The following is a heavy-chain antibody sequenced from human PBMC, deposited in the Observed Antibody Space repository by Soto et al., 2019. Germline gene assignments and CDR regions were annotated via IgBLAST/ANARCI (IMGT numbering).Heavy chain of an antibody. D-gene: IGHD3-3*01. CDR2: IYNSGST. Sequence: SETLSLTCTVSGGSISSHYWSWIRQPPGMGLEYIGYIYNSGSTNYNPSLKSRVTISVDTSKNQFSLKLSSVTAADTAVYYCARGGWRHIDYWGQGTLVTVS. CDR3: ARGGWRHIDY. V-gene: IGHV4-4*09. CDR1: GGSISSHY. J-gene: IGHJ4*02.